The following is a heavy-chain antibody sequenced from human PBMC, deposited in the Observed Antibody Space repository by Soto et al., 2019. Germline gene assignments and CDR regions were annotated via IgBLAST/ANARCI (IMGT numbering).Heavy chain of an antibody. CDR2: ISTRNGDT. D-gene: IGHD4-17*01. V-gene: IGHV1-18*04. J-gene: IGHJ4*02. CDR1: GYTFTTNG. Sequence: ASVKVSCKTSGYTFTTNGIIWVRQAPGQHLEWLGWISTRNGDTSYAQGFQGRVTLTRDTSTSTAYMELMTLRSDDTAVYFCARVRLLPNPAADFWGQGTLVTVSS. CDR3: ARVRLLPNPAADF.